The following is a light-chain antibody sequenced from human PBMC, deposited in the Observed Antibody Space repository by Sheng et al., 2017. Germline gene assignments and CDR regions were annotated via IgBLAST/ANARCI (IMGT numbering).Light chain of an antibody. CDR3: QHYNKWPFA. Sequence: EIVMTQSPATLSVSPGERVTLSCRSSQSVRSDLGWYQLKPGQAPRLLIHGASTRATGIPARFSGSGSGTEFTLTISSLQSADFAVYFCQHYNKWPFAFGQGTRLEIK. CDR2: GAS. CDR1: QSVRSD. V-gene: IGKV3-15*01. J-gene: IGKJ5*01.